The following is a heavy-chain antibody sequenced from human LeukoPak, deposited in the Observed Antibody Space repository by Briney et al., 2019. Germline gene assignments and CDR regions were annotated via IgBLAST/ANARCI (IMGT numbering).Heavy chain of an antibody. D-gene: IGHD5-24*01. J-gene: IGHJ4*02. Sequence: SETLSLTCTVSGGSISSYYWSWFRQPPGRGLEWIGYIYYSGSTNYNPSLKSRVTISVDTSKNQFSLKLNSVTAADTAVYFCARLGRDGNRVDYWGQGTLVTVSS. CDR1: GGSISSYY. V-gene: IGHV4-59*08. CDR3: ARLGRDGNRVDY. CDR2: IYYSGST.